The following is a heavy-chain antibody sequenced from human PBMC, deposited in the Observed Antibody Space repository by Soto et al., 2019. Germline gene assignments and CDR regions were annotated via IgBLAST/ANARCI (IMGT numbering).Heavy chain of an antibody. J-gene: IGHJ4*02. CDR1: GYTFTSYG. Sequence: QVQLVQSGAEVKKPGASVKVSCKASGYTFTSYGISWVRQAPGQGLEWMGWISAYNGNTNYAQKPQGRVNMPTDTSTSTADMELRSLGSDVAAVYSCATQRRAAADPLDYWGQGTLVTVSS. D-gene: IGHD6-13*01. V-gene: IGHV1-18*01. CDR2: ISAYNGNT. CDR3: ATQRRAAADPLDY.